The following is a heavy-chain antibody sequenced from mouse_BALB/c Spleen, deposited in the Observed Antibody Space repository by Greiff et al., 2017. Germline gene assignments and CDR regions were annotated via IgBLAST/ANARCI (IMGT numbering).Heavy chain of an antibody. J-gene: IGHJ4*01. CDR2: IYPYNGGT. CDR1: GYTFTDYN. CDR3: ARGGFQYYAMDY. V-gene: IGHV1S29*02. Sequence: VQLKQSGPELVKPGASVKISCKASGYTFTDYNMHWVKQSHGKSLEWIGYIYPYNGGTGYNQKFKSKATLTVDNSSSTAYMELRSLTSEDSAVYYCARGGFQYYAMDYWGQGTSVTVSS.